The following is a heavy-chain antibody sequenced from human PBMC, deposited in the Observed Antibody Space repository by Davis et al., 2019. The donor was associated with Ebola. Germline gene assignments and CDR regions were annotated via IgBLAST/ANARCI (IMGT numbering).Heavy chain of an antibody. V-gene: IGHV4-59*08. CDR3: ARRNYYDSSGDLDY. J-gene: IGHJ4*02. D-gene: IGHD3-22*01. Sequence: SETLSLTCTVSGGSISSYYWSWIRQPPGKGLEWIGYIYYSGSTNHNPSLKSRVTISVDTSKNQFSLKLSSVTAADTAVYYCARRNYYDSSGDLDYWGQGTLVTVSS. CDR2: IYYSGST. CDR1: GGSISSYY.